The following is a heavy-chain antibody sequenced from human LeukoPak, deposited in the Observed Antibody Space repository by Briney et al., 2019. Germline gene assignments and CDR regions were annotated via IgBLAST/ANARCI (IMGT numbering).Heavy chain of an antibody. V-gene: IGHV4-34*01. D-gene: IGHD1-26*01. CDR3: ARHLSGSYSRYYYYMDV. J-gene: IGHJ6*03. Sequence: SETLSLTCAVYGGSFSGYYWSWIRQPPGKGLGWIGEINHSGSTNYNPSLKSRVTISVDTSKNQFSLKLSSVTAADTAVYYCARHLSGSYSRYYYYMDVWGKGTTVTVSS. CDR2: INHSGST. CDR1: GGSFSGYY.